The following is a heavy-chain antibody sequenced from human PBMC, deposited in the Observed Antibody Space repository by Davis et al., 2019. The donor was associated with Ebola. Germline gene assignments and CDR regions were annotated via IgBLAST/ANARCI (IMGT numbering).Heavy chain of an antibody. CDR3: TSGGYQADY. CDR1: GFTFSSYA. D-gene: IGHD5-12*01. J-gene: IGHJ4*02. CDR2: IRSKANSYAT. V-gene: IGHV3-73*01. Sequence: GESLKISCAASGFTFSSYAMSWVRQASGKGLEWVGRIRSKANSYATAYAASVKGRFTISRDDSKNTAYLQMNSLKTEDTAVYYCTSGGYQADYWGQGTLVTVSS.